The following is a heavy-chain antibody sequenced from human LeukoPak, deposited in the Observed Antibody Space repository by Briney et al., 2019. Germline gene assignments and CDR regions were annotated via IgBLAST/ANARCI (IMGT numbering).Heavy chain of an antibody. CDR3: AGGWAFDI. CDR1: GDSVSSNSAA. Sequence: SQTLSLTCAISGDSVSSNSAAWNWIRQSPSRGLEWLGRTYYRSKWYNDYAVSVKSRISINPDTSKNQFSLQLSSVTAADTAVYYCAGGWAFDIWGQGTMVTVSS. V-gene: IGHV6-1*01. J-gene: IGHJ3*02. D-gene: IGHD3-16*01. CDR2: TYYRSKWYN.